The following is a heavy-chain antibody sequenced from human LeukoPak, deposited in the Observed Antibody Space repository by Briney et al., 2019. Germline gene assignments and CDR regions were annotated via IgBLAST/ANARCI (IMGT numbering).Heavy chain of an antibody. Sequence: ASVKVSCKASGYTFTSYDINWVRQATGQGLEWMGWMNPNSGNTGYAQKFQGRVTMTRNTSISTAYMELSSLRSEDTAVYYCARAVVVVVAAREDAFDIWGQGTMVTVSS. CDR1: GYTFTSYD. J-gene: IGHJ3*02. CDR2: MNPNSGNT. V-gene: IGHV1-8*01. D-gene: IGHD2-15*01. CDR3: ARAVVVVVAAREDAFDI.